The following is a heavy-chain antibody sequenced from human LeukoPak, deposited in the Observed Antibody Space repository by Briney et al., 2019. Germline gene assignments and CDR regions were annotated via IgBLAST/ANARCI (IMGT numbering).Heavy chain of an antibody. V-gene: IGHV3-7*01. Sequence: GGSLRLSCAASGFTFTTYWMGWVRQAPGKGLEWVANIKQDGSEQYYVDSVKGRFTISRDNAKNSLSLQMNSLRAEDTAVYYCARDDELGEHFDYWGQGTLVTVSS. CDR1: GFTFTTYW. CDR2: IKQDGSEQ. J-gene: IGHJ4*02. D-gene: IGHD3-16*01. CDR3: ARDDELGEHFDY.